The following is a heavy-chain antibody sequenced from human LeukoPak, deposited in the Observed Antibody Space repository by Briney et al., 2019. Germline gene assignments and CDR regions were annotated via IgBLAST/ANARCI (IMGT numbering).Heavy chain of an antibody. CDR2: ISSSGSTI. CDR3: ARDNPGHSGNYDFDY. J-gene: IGHJ4*02. V-gene: IGHV3-48*03. D-gene: IGHD1-26*01. Sequence: GGSLRLSCAASGFTFSSYEMNWVRQAPGKGLEWVSYISSSGSTIYYADSVKGRFTISRDNAKNSLYLQMNSLRAEDTAVYYCARDNPGHSGNYDFDYWGQGTLVTVSS. CDR1: GFTFSSYE.